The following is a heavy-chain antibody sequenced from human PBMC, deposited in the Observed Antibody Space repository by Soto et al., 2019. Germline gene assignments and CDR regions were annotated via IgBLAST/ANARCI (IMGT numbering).Heavy chain of an antibody. CDR2: INHSGST. Sequence: QVQLQQWGAGLLKPSETLSLTCAVYGGSFSGYYWSWIRQPPGKGLEWIGEINHSGSTNYNPSLKSRVTISVDTSKNQFSLKLSSVTAADTAVYYCASRYGDYLCASLVRDYWGQGTLVTVSS. V-gene: IGHV4-34*01. CDR1: GGSFSGYY. D-gene: IGHD4-17*01. CDR3: ASRYGDYLCASLVRDY. J-gene: IGHJ4*02.